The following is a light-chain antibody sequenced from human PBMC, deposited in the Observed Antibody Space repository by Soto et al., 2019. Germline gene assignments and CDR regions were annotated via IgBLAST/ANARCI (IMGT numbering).Light chain of an antibody. CDR3: SSYTSSSTLV. Sequence: QSALTQPASVSGSPGQSITISCTGTSSDVGGYNYVSWYQQHPGKAPQLMIHEVSNRPSGVSNRFSGSKSGNTASLTISGLQAEDEADYYCSSYTSSSTLVFVTGTKLTVL. V-gene: IGLV2-14*01. CDR1: SSDVGGYNY. CDR2: EVS. J-gene: IGLJ1*01.